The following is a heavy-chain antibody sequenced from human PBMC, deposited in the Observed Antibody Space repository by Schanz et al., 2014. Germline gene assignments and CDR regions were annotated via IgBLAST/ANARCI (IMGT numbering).Heavy chain of an antibody. CDR2: ISPTGSST. D-gene: IGHD5-18*01. V-gene: IGHV3-23*04. CDR1: GFTFTTYA. CDR3: ARGTDTAMEHRPFDY. Sequence: EVQLVESGGGLVQPGRSLRLSCVASGFTFTTYAMTWVRQAPGKGLEWVSNISPTGSSTYYADSVKGRFTISRDNSKNTLYLQMNSLRAEDTAVYYCARGTDTAMEHRPFDYWGQGTLVTVSS. J-gene: IGHJ4*02.